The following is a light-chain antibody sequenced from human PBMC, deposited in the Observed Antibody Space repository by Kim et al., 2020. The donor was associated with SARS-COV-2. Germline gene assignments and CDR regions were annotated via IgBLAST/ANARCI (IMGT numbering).Light chain of an antibody. Sequence: PGRTASSTCGGNNIGSKSVHWYQQKPGQAPVLVIYYDSDRPSGIPERFSGSNSGNTATLTISRVEAEDEADYYCQVWDSSSDHNWVFGGGTQLTVL. CDR3: QVWDSSSDHNWV. CDR1: NIGSKS. CDR2: YDS. V-gene: IGLV3-21*04. J-gene: IGLJ3*02.